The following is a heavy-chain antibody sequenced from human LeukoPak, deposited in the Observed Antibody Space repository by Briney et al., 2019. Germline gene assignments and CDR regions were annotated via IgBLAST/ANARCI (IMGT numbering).Heavy chain of an antibody. J-gene: IGHJ4*02. Sequence: PGRSLRLSCAASAFSFSSYGMHWVRQAPGKGLEWVAVISADGSNKYYVDSVKGRFTISRDNSKSTLYLQMNSLRAEDTAVYYCARALDTRGEGLDYWGQGTPVTVSS. CDR1: AFSFSSYG. D-gene: IGHD2-2*01. V-gene: IGHV3-33*01. CDR2: ISADGSNK. CDR3: ARALDTRGEGLDY.